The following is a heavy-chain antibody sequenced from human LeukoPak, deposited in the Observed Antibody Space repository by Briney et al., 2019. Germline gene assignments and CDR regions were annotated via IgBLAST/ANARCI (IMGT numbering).Heavy chain of an antibody. CDR1: GFTFSGSA. J-gene: IGHJ4*02. CDR3: TRRWGSNWYYDY. CDR2: IRSKANSYAT. V-gene: IGHV3-73*01. D-gene: IGHD6-13*01. Sequence: PGGSLRLSCAASGFTFSGSAMHWVRQASGKGLEWVGRIRSKANSYATAYAASVKGRFTISRDDLKNTAYLQMNSLKTEDTAVYYCTRRWGSNWYYDYWGQGTLVTVSS.